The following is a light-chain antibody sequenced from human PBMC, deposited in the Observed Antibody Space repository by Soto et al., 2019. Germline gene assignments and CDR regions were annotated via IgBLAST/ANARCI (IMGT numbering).Light chain of an antibody. CDR1: QTISTY. Sequence: DIQMTQSPSSLSASVGERVTITCRASQTISTYLSWYQETPGKAPKLLIFAASRLPSGVPSRFSGSGSGTDFTLTISSLQPEDFATYYCQQSFSLPVTFGGGTKVEIK. CDR2: AAS. CDR3: QQSFSLPVT. J-gene: IGKJ4*01. V-gene: IGKV1-39*01.